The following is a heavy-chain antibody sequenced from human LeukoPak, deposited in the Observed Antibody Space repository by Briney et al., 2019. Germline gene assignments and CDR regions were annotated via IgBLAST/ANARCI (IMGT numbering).Heavy chain of an antibody. CDR2: ISFDGSDE. Sequence: GGSLRLSCAASGFTFSSYGMHWVRQAPGKGLEWVAAISFDGSDENYADSVKGRFTISRDNSKNTLYLQMNSLRAEDTAVYYCARDYGGGYFDYWGQGTLVTVSS. J-gene: IGHJ4*02. CDR1: GFTFSSYG. CDR3: ARDYGGGYFDY. V-gene: IGHV3-30*03. D-gene: IGHD4-17*01.